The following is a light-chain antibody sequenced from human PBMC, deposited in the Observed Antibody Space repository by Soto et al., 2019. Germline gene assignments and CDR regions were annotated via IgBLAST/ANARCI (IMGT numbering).Light chain of an antibody. J-gene: IGKJ4*01. Sequence: EIVMTQSPATLSVSPGERATLSCRASQSVSSNLAWYQQKPGQAPTLLIYGASARATGIPARFSGSGSGTEFTLTISSLQSEDFAVYYCQQYDNSVLTFGGGTKVDVK. CDR2: GAS. CDR3: QQYDNSVLT. V-gene: IGKV3-15*01. CDR1: QSVSSN.